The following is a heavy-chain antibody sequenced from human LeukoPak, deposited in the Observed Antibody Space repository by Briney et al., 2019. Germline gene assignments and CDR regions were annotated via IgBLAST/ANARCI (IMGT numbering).Heavy chain of an antibody. Sequence: PSETLSLTCTVSGGSISSGDYYWSWIRQPPGKGLEWIGYIYYSGSTYYNPSLKSRVTISVDTSKNQFSLKLSSVTAADTAVYYCAREQIVGYSGSWYVDPWGQGTLVTVSS. CDR2: IYYSGST. CDR1: GGSISSGDYY. J-gene: IGHJ5*02. V-gene: IGHV4-30-4*01. D-gene: IGHD6-13*01. CDR3: AREQIVGYSGSWYVDP.